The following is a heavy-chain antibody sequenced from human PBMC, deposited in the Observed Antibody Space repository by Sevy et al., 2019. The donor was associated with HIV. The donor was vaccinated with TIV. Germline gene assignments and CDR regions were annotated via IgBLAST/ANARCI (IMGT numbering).Heavy chain of an antibody. V-gene: IGHV3-7*03. CDR2: IKQDGSEN. CDR1: GFTFSNFW. Sequence: GGSLRLSCAASGFTFSNFWMSWVRQAPGKGLEFVANIKQDGSENFYADSAKGRFTIPRDNAKNSLFLQMNNLRVEETAVYYCARDHPSTAPFDYWGQGTLVTVSS. CDR3: ARDHPSTAPFDY. D-gene: IGHD2-21*02. J-gene: IGHJ4*02.